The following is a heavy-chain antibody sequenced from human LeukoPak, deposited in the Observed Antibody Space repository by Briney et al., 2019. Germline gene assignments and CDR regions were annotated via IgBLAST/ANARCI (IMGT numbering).Heavy chain of an antibody. J-gene: IGHJ4*02. D-gene: IGHD1-26*01. CDR2: IYPRDSTT. CDR3: ARRAIIQGTSALDY. V-gene: IGHV5-51*01. CDR1: RYRFTNDW. Sequence: GESLKISCKTSRYRFTNDWIGWVRQMPGKGLEWMGIIYPRDSTTRYSPAFEGQVTISVDKSITTAYLQWSSLKASDSAMYYCARRAIIQGTSALDYWGQGTLVTVSS.